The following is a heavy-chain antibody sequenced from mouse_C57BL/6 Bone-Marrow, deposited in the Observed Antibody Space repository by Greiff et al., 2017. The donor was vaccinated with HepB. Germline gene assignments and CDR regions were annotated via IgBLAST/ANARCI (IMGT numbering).Heavy chain of an antibody. CDR1: GFSLTSYG. CDR3: ARNSDYYGSSYVGWYFDV. D-gene: IGHD1-1*01. J-gene: IGHJ1*03. CDR2: IWSGGST. V-gene: IGHV2-2*01. Sequence: QVQLQQSGPGLVQPSQSLSITCTVSGFSLTSYGVHWVRQSPGKGLEWLGVIWSGGSTDYNAAFISRLSISKDNSKSQVFFKMNSLQADDTAIYYCARNSDYYGSSYVGWYFDVWGTGTTVTVSS.